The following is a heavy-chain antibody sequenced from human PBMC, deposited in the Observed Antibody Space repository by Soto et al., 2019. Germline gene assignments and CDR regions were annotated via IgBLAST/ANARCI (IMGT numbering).Heavy chain of an antibody. D-gene: IGHD1-20*01. Sequence: PSETLSLTCTVSGGSISSYYWSWIRQPPGKGLEWVGYIYYSGSTNYNPSLKSRVTISVDTSKNQFSLKLSSVTAADTAVYYCARVRTTLVTGWFDPWGQGTLVTVSS. J-gene: IGHJ5*02. CDR3: ARVRTTLVTGWFDP. V-gene: IGHV4-59*01. CDR1: GGSISSYY. CDR2: IYYSGST.